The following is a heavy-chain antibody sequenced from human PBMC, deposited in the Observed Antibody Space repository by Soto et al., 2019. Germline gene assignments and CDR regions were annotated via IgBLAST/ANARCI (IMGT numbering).Heavy chain of an antibody. Sequence: SETLSLTCTVSGGSISSYYWSWIRQPPGKGLEWIGYIYYSGSTNYNPSLKSRVTISVDTSKNQFSLKLSSVTAADTAVYYCASLRRSTLIDYWGQGTLVTVSS. CDR3: ASLRRSTLIDY. CDR2: IYYSGST. D-gene: IGHD2-2*01. CDR1: GGSISSYY. V-gene: IGHV4-59*01. J-gene: IGHJ4*02.